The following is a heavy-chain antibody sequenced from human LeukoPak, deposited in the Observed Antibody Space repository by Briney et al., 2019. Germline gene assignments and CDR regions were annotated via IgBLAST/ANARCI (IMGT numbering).Heavy chain of an antibody. CDR1: GITFSDAW. CDR2: ISYDGSNK. Sequence: PGGSLRLSCAASGITFSDAWMSWVRQAPGKGLEWVAVISYDGSNKYYADSVKGRFTISRDNSKNTLYLQMNSLRAEDTAVYYCASGSVVVVAAFPLDYWGQGTLVTVSS. D-gene: IGHD2-15*01. V-gene: IGHV3-30*03. CDR3: ASGSVVVVAAFPLDY. J-gene: IGHJ4*02.